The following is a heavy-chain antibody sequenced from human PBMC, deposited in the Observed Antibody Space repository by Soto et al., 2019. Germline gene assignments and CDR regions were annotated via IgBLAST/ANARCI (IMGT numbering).Heavy chain of an antibody. V-gene: IGHV3-30*18. D-gene: IGHD2-15*01. J-gene: IGHJ6*02. CDR3: AKGDSCSGVDCYSHMDI. CDR2: ISKDGSNE. Sequence: GGSLRLSCAASGFTFSTYGISWVRQAPGKGLEWVAIISKDGSNEHYADSVKGRFTISRDNSKNTLYLQMNSLRVEDTAMYYCAKGDSCSGVDCYSHMDIWGHGTTVTVSS. CDR1: GFTFSTYG.